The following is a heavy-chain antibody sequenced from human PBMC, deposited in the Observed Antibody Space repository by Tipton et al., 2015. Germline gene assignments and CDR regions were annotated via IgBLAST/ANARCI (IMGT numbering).Heavy chain of an antibody. CDR2: ISGSVGST. V-gene: IGHV3-23*04. Sequence: QLVQSGGGLVKPGGSLRLSCAASGFTFSDYYMNWIRQAPGKGLEWVSGISGSVGSTYYADSVKGRFTISRDNSKSTLSLQMNSLRAEDTAVYFCAKAPTLGVAGIDYWGQGTLVTVSS. CDR1: GFTFSDYY. J-gene: IGHJ4*02. CDR3: AKAPTLGVAGIDY. D-gene: IGHD6-19*01.